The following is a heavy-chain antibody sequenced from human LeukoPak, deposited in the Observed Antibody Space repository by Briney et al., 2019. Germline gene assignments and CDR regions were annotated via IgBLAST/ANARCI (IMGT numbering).Heavy chain of an antibody. CDR3: ARDLISGDYTFDY. V-gene: IGHV3-48*02. Sequence: GGSLRLSCAASGFIFSSFSMNWVRQAPGKGLEWVSYISSTGITTYYADSVKGRFTVSRDNAKDSLYLQLNSLRDEDTAVYYCARDLISGDYTFDYWGQGAPVPASS. CDR2: ISSTGITT. D-gene: IGHD4-11*01. J-gene: IGHJ4*02. CDR1: GFIFSSFS.